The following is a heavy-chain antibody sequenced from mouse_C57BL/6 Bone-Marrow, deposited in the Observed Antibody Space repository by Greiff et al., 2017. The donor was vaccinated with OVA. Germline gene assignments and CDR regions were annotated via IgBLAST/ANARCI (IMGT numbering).Heavy chain of an antibody. Sequence: QVQLQQPGAELVKPGASVKLSCKASGYTFTSYWMHWVKQRPGQGLEWIGMIHPNSGSTNYHEKFKSKAILTVDKSSSTVYMQLSSLTSEDSAVYDCARRITTVVRFDYWGQSTTLTVSS. CDR2: IHPNSGST. V-gene: IGHV1-64*01. CDR1: GYTFTSYW. CDR3: ARRITTVVRFDY. J-gene: IGHJ2*01. D-gene: IGHD1-1*01.